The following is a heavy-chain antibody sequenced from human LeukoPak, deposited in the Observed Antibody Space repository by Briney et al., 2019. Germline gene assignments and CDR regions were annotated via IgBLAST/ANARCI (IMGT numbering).Heavy chain of an antibody. J-gene: IGHJ4*02. Sequence: ASVKVSCKASGYTFTSYGISWVRQAPGQGLEWMGWISSYNGNTNYAQKLQGRVTMTTDTSTSKAYLELRSMRSDDTAVYYCASLSGGSGYDWGFDYWGQGTLVTVSS. CDR3: ASLSGGSGYDWGFDY. CDR2: ISSYNGNT. D-gene: IGHD5-12*01. CDR1: GYTFTSYG. V-gene: IGHV1-18*01.